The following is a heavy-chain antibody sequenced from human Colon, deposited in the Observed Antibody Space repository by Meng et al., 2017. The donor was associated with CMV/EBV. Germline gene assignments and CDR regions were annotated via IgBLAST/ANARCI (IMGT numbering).Heavy chain of an antibody. D-gene: IGHD3-22*01. J-gene: IGHJ4*02. CDR3: ARGFTYNYDSSGYYYFDY. CDR2: TRNKANSYIT. Sequence: DHYMDWVRQAPGKGLEWVGRTRNKANSYITEYAASVKGRFTISRDDSKNSLFLQMNSLKTEDTAAYYCARGFTYNYDSSGYYYFDYWGQGTLVTVSS. V-gene: IGHV3-72*01. CDR1: DHY.